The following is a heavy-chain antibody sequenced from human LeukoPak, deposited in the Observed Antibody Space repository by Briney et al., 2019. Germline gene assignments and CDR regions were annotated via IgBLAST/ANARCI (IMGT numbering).Heavy chain of an antibody. V-gene: IGHV3-48*01. J-gene: IGHJ4*02. Sequence: GGFLRLSCAASGFIFNHYSMNWVRQVPGKGLEWVSYISSSSSIIYYVDSVRGRFTVSRDNAKNSLYLQMNSLRAEDTAIYYCARRIAAAATPLDYWGQGTLVTVSS. D-gene: IGHD6-13*01. CDR3: ARRIAAAATPLDY. CDR1: GFIFNHYS. CDR2: ISSSSSII.